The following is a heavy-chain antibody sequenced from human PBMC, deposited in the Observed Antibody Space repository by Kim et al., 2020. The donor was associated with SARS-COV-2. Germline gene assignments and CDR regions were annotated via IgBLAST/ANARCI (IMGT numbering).Heavy chain of an antibody. CDR1: GYTFTSYG. CDR2: ISAYNGNT. D-gene: IGHD3-3*01. CDR3: ARDPGTYYDFWSGYYYYYYYGMDV. V-gene: IGHV1-18*01. Sequence: ASVKVSCKASGYTFTSYGISWVRQAPGQGLEWMGWISAYNGNTNYAQKLQGRVTMTTDTSTSTAYMELRSLRSDDTAVYYCARDPGTYYDFWSGYYYYYYYGMDVWGQGTTVTVSS. J-gene: IGHJ6*02.